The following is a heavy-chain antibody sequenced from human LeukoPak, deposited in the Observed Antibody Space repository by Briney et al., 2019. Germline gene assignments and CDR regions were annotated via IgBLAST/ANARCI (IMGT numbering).Heavy chain of an antibody. Sequence: PGRSLRLSCAASGSTFSSYGMHWVRQAPGKGLEWVAVISYAGSNKHYADSVKGRFTISRDNSKNTLYLQMNSLRAEDTAVYYCARDRPAAGFYYFDYWGQGTLVTVSS. J-gene: IGHJ4*02. CDR3: ARDRPAAGFYYFDY. V-gene: IGHV3-30*03. CDR1: GSTFSSYG. D-gene: IGHD6-13*01. CDR2: ISYAGSNK.